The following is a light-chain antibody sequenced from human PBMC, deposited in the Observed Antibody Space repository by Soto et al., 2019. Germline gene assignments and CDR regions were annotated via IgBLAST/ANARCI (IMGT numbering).Light chain of an antibody. CDR1: NSDVGTYNY. V-gene: IGLV2-14*01. Sequence: QSVLTQPASVSGSPGQSITISCTGTNSDVGTYNYVSWYQQHPGKAPKLMIYEVSNRPSGVSNRFSGSKSGNTASLTISGLQAEDEADYYCSSYTGSSSFYVFGTGTKVTV. CDR2: EVS. CDR3: SSYTGSSSFYV. J-gene: IGLJ1*01.